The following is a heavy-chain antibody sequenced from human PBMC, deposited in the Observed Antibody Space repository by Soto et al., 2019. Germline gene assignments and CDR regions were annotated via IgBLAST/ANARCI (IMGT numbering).Heavy chain of an antibody. D-gene: IGHD6-13*01. J-gene: IGHJ6*03. CDR3: ATLPGPYSSSPMFYYYYYMDV. CDR2: ISSSSSYI. Sequence: GGSLRLSCAASGFTFSSYSMNWVRQAPGKGLEWVSSISSSSSYIYYADSVKGRFTISRDNAKNSLYLQMNSLRAEDTAVYYCATLPGPYSSSPMFYYYYYMDVWGKGTTVTVSS. V-gene: IGHV3-21*01. CDR1: GFTFSSYS.